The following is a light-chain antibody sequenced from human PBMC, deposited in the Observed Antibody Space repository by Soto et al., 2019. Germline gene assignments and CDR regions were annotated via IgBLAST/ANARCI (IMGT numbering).Light chain of an antibody. CDR1: SSNIGSNT. V-gene: IGLV1-44*01. CDR2: SNN. CDR3: AAWDDSLNGRV. J-gene: IGLJ3*02. Sequence: VLTQPPSASGTPGQRVTISCSGSSSNIGSNTVNWYQQLPGTAPKLLIYSNNQRPSGVPDRFSGSKSGTSASLAISGLQSEDEADYYCAAWDDSLNGRVFGGGTKVTVL.